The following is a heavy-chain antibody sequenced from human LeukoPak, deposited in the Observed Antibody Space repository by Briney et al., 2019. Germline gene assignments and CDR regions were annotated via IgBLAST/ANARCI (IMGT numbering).Heavy chain of an antibody. J-gene: IGHJ4*02. CDR2: ISSSSYI. CDR3: ARDQGDSSGWYQGIDY. Sequence: GGSLRLSXAASGFTFSSYSMNWVRQAPGKGLEWVSSISSSSYIYYADSVKGRFTISRDNAKNSLYLQMNSLRAEDTAVYYCARDQGDSSGWYQGIDYWGQGTLVTVSS. D-gene: IGHD6-19*01. CDR1: GFTFSSYS. V-gene: IGHV3-21*01.